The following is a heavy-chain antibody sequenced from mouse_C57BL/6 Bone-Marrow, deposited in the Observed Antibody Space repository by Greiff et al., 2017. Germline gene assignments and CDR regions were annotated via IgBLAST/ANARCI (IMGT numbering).Heavy chain of an antibody. Sequence: QVQLQQSGPGLVAPSQSLSITCTVSGFSLTSYAISWVRQPPGKGQEWLGVIWTGGGTNYNSALKSRLSNCKDKSKSQDFLKMNSLQTDDTARYYGAREKKYSNCYWYFDVWGTGTTVTVSS. CDR1: GFSLTSYA. J-gene: IGHJ1*03. V-gene: IGHV2-9-1*01. D-gene: IGHD2-5*01. CDR3: AREKKYSNCYWYFDV. CDR2: IWTGGGT.